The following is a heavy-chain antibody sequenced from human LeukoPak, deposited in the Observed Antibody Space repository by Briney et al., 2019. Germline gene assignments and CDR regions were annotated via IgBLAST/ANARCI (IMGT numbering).Heavy chain of an antibody. D-gene: IGHD5-12*01. CDR1: GYTFTGYY. CDR2: INPNSGGT. J-gene: IGHJ5*02. CDR3: ARVARSGSRFDP. V-gene: IGHV1-2*02. Sequence: GASVKVSCKASGYTFTGYYMHWVRQAPGQGLEWMGWINPNSGGTNYAQKFQGRVTMTSDTSITTAYMELSSLRSEDTAVYYCARVARSGSRFDPWGQGTLVTVSS.